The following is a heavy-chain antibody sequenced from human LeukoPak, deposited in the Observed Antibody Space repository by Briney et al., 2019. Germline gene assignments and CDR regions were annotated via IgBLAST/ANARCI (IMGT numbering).Heavy chain of an antibody. CDR2: INHSGST. CDR1: GGSFSGYY. Sequence: PSETLSLTCAVYGGSFSGYYWSWIRQPPRKGLEWIGEINHSGSTDYNPSLKSRVTISVDTSKNQFSLKLSSVTAADTAVYYCARDPDPWGQGTLVTVSS. V-gene: IGHV4-34*01. CDR3: ARDPDP. J-gene: IGHJ5*02.